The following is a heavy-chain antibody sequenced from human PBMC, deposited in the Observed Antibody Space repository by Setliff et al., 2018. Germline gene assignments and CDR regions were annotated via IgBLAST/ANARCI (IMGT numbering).Heavy chain of an antibody. CDR2: ISAYNGNT. V-gene: IGHV1-18*01. Sequence: SVKVSCKASGYTFTRHGINWVRQAPGQGLEWMGWISAYNGNTNYAQKLQGRVTMTTDTYTSTAYMELRSLRSDDTAVYYCARDGLQSSGSYSNFDYWGQGTLVTVSS. D-gene: IGHD1-26*01. CDR1: GYTFTRHG. CDR3: ARDGLQSSGSYSNFDY. J-gene: IGHJ4*02.